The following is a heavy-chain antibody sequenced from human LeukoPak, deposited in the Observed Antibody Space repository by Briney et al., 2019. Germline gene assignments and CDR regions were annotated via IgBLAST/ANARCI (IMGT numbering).Heavy chain of an antibody. J-gene: IGHJ5*02. D-gene: IGHD2-2*01. CDR2: IYPGDSDT. CDR1: GYSFTSYW. CDR3: ARGLWGVVVVPAATSWFDA. V-gene: IGHV5-51*01. Sequence: GESLKISCRGSGYSFTSYWIGWVRQMPGKGLEWMGIIYPGDSDTRYSPSFQGQVTISADKSISTAYLQWSSLKASDTAMYYCARGLWGVVVVPAATSWFDAWGQGTLVTVSS.